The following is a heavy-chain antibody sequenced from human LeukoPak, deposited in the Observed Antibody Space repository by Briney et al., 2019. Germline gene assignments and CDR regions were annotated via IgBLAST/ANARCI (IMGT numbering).Heavy chain of an antibody. V-gene: IGHV4-61*02. J-gene: IGHJ4*02. D-gene: IGHD6-19*01. CDR1: GGSISSGSYY. CDR3: AREPGYSSGWYAHYFDY. CDR2: IYTSGST. Sequence: SETLSLNCTVSGGSISSGSYYWSWIRQPAGKGLEWIGRIYTSGSTNYNPSLKSRVTISVDTSKDQFSLKLSSVTAADTAVYYCAREPGYSSGWYAHYFDYWGQGTLVTVSS.